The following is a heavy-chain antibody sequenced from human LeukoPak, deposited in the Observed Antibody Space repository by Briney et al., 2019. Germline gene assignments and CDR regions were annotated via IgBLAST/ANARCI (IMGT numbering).Heavy chain of an antibody. Sequence: SETLSLTCTVSGGSISSYYWSWIRQPPGKGLEWIGYIYYSGSTNYNPSLKSRVTISVDTSKNQFSLKLSSVTAADTAVYYCAQQIEYSGSINYWGQGTLVTVSS. CDR1: GGSISSYY. CDR3: AQQIEYSGSINY. D-gene: IGHD6-6*01. V-gene: IGHV4-59*01. CDR2: IYYSGST. J-gene: IGHJ4*02.